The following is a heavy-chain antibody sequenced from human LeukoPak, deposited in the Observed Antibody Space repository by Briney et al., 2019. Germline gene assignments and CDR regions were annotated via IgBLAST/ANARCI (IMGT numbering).Heavy chain of an antibody. CDR1: GGSLSSSSYY. CDR3: ARPSYYDHAFDI. V-gene: IGHV4-39*01. CDR2: IYYSGST. J-gene: IGHJ3*02. Sequence: SETLSLTCTVSGGSLSSSSYYWGWIRQPPGKGLEWIGSIYYSGSTYYNPSLKSRVTISVDTSKNQFSLKLSSVTAADTAVYYCARPSYYDHAFDIWGQGTMVTVSS. D-gene: IGHD3-3*01.